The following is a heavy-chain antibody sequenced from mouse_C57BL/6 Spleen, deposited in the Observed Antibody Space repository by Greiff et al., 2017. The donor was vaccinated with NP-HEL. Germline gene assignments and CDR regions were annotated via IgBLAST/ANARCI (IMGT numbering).Heavy chain of an antibody. CDR2: IDPSDSYT. CDR3: ARHGSSPAWFAY. J-gene: IGHJ3*01. Sequence: QVQLKQPGAELVKPGASVKLSCKASGYTFTSYWMQWVKQRPGQGLEWIGEIDPSDSYTNYNQKFKGKATLTVDTSSSTAYMQLSSLTSEDSAVYYCARHGSSPAWFAYWGQVTLVTVSA. V-gene: IGHV1-50*01. D-gene: IGHD1-1*01. CDR1: GYTFTSYW.